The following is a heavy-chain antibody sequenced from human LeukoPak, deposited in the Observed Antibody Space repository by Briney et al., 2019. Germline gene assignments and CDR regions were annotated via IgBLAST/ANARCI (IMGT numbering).Heavy chain of an antibody. V-gene: IGHV3-23*01. J-gene: IGHJ4*02. Sequence: GGSLRLSCAASGFTFSSYAMSWVRQAPGKGLEWVSAISGSGGSTYYADSVKGRFTISRDNSKNTLYLQTNSLRAEDTAVYYCAKPGYSGYGVFDYWGQGTLVTVSS. CDR1: GFTFSSYA. CDR3: AKPGYSGYGVFDY. CDR2: ISGSGGST. D-gene: IGHD5-12*01.